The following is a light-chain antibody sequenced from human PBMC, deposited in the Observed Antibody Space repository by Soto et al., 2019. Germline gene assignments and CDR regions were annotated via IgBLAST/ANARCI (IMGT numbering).Light chain of an antibody. CDR3: QQRSNWPPTT. CDR2: DAS. CDR1: QSVSSY. J-gene: IGKJ1*01. Sequence: EIVLTQSPATLSLSPGERATLSSRASQSVSSYLAWYQQKPGQAPRLLIYDASNRATGIPARFSGSGSGTDFTLTISSLEPEDFAVYYCQQRSNWPPTTVGQGTKVDI. V-gene: IGKV3-11*01.